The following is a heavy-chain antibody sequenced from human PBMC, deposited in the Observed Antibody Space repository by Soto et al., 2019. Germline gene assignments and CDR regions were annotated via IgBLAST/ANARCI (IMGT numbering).Heavy chain of an antibody. Sequence: QVQLVESGGGLVKPGGSLRLSCAASGFTFSDYYMSWIRQAPGKGLEWVSYISSSGSTIYYADSVKGRFTISRDNAKNSLYLKRNSLRAEDTALYSGGRGRSCSSTSAYSFAYGGQGPLSTVSS. CDR2: ISSSGSTI. CDR3: GRGRSCSSTSAYSFAY. J-gene: IGHJ4*02. CDR1: GFTFSDYY. D-gene: IGHD2-2*01. V-gene: IGHV3-11*01.